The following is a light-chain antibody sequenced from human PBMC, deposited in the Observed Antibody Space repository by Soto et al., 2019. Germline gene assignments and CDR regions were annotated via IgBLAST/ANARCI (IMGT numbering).Light chain of an antibody. CDR1: TGAVTSGHY. J-gene: IGLJ2*01. CDR3: LLSYRGAGEV. V-gene: IGLV7-46*01. CDR2: DTS. Sequence: QAVVTQEPSLTVSPGGPVTLTCGSSTGAVTSGHYPYWFQQKPGQAPRTLIYDTSNKHSWTPARFSGSLLGGKAALTLSGAQPEDEAEYYCLLSYRGAGEVFGGGTKVTVL.